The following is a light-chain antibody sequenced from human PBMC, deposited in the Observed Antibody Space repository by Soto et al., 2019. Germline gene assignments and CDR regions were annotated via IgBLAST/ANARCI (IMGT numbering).Light chain of an antibody. V-gene: IGKV3-20*01. CDR1: QSVSNNY. Sequence: EIVLTQSPGTLSLSPGERATLSCRASQSVSNNYLAWYQQKPGQAPGLLIYGASNRATGIPDRFSGSGSGTDFTLTISRLEPEDSAIYYCQQYAKWPRTFGPGTKV. CDR3: QQYAKWPRT. CDR2: GAS. J-gene: IGKJ1*01.